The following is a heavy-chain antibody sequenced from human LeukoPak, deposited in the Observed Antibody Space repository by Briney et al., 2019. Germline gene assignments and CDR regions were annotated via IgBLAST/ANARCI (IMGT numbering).Heavy chain of an antibody. CDR3: ARGHIGSYSEIDY. J-gene: IGHJ4*02. CDR1: GYTFTGYY. D-gene: IGHD1-26*01. V-gene: IGHV1-8*02. Sequence: ASVKVSCTASGYTFTGYYMHWMRQATGQGLEWMGWMNPNSGNTGYAQKFQGRVTMTRNTSISTAYMELSSLRSEDTAVYYCARGHIGSYSEIDYWGQGTLVTVSS. CDR2: MNPNSGNT.